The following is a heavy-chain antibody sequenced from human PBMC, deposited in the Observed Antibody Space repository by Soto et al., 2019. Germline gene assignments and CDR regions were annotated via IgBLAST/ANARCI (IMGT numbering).Heavy chain of an antibody. Sequence: VSLRLSCAASGFTFSNAWMSWVRRAPVKGLEWVGRIKSKTDGGATDYAAPVKGRFTISRDDSKNTLYLQMNSLKTEDTAVYYCTTDLIVARRPYPYGTDVWGQGTTVIVSS. CDR3: TTDLIVARRPYPYGTDV. CDR2: IKSKTDGGAT. CDR1: GFTFSNAW. D-gene: IGHD6-6*01. V-gene: IGHV3-15*01. J-gene: IGHJ6*02.